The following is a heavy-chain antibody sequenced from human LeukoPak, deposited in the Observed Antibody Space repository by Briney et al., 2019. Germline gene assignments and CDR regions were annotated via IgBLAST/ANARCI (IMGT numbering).Heavy chain of an antibody. V-gene: IGHV4-31*03. Sequence: SETLSLTCTVSGGSISSGDYYWSWIRQHPGKGLEWIGYIYYSGSTYYKPSLKSRVTISVDTSKNQFSLKLRSVTAADTAVYYCARGDGGGGSYYFDYWGQGTLVTVSS. D-gene: IGHD4-23*01. CDR1: GGSISSGDYY. J-gene: IGHJ4*02. CDR3: ARGDGGGGSYYFDY. CDR2: IYYSGST.